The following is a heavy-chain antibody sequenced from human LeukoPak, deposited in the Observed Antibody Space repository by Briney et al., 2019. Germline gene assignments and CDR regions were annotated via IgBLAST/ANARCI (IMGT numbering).Heavy chain of an antibody. J-gene: IGHJ4*02. Sequence: GASVKVSCKASGYTFTGYYMHWVRQAPGRGLEWMGWVNPNSGGINYAQKFQGRVAMTRDTSVNTAYMELSRLTSGDRAVYYCARAPMVGAFDSWGQGTPVTVSS. D-gene: IGHD4/OR15-4a*01. CDR3: ARAPMVGAFDS. CDR1: GYTFTGYY. V-gene: IGHV1-2*02. CDR2: VNPNSGGI.